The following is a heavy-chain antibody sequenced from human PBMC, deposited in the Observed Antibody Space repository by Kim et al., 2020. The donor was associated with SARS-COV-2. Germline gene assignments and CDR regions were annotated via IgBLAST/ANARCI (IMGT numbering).Heavy chain of an antibody. CDR1: GFTFSSYG. CDR3: ARDQNDFWSGRPYGMDV. V-gene: IGHV3-33*01. Sequence: GGSLRLSCAASGFTFSSYGMHWVRQAPGKGLEWVAVIWYDGSNKYYADSVKGRFTISRDNSKNTLYLQMNSLRAEDMAVYYCARDQNDFWSGRPYGMDVWGQGTTVTVSS. J-gene: IGHJ6*02. D-gene: IGHD3-3*01. CDR2: IWYDGSNK.